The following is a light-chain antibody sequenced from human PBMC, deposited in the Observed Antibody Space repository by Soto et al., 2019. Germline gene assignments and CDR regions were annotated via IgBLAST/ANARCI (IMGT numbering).Light chain of an antibody. Sequence: DIQMTQSPSSLSSSVGDRVTITCRASQSISTYLNWYQQIPGKAPKLLIYTASKLQSGVPSRFSGSGSGRDFTLTIIALQPEDFATYYCQQSYSIPRTFGQGTQLESK. V-gene: IGKV1-39*01. J-gene: IGKJ2*01. CDR3: QQSYSIPRT. CDR1: QSISTY. CDR2: TAS.